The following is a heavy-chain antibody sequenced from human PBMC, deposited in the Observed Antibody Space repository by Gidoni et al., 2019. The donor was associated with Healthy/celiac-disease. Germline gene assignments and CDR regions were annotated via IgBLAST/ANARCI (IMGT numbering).Heavy chain of an antibody. D-gene: IGHD3-3*01. V-gene: IGHV3-21*01. CDR3: ARDKQSISGPYYDFWSGYRPLDY. CDR2: ISRSSSYI. CDR1: GFTFSSYS. J-gene: IGHJ4*02. Sequence: EVQLVESGGGLVTPGGSLRLSCAASGFTFSSYSMNSLRQAPGKGLGGVSYISRSSSYIYYADSVKGRFTISRDNAKNSLYLQMNSLRAEDTAVYYCARDKQSISGPYYDFWSGYRPLDYWGQGTLVTVSS.